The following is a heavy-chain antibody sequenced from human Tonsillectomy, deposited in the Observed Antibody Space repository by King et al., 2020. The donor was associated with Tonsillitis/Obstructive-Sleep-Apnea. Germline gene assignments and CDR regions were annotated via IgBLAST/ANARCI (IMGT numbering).Heavy chain of an antibody. V-gene: IGHV3-30*18. CDR2: ISFVGSNK. J-gene: IGHJ4*02. CDR1: GFTFSSYG. CDR3: AKGGEAFDY. Sequence: VQLVESGGGEVQPGRSLRLSCAVSGFTFSSYGLHWVRQAPGKGLEWVAVISFVGSNKYYADSVKGRFTLSRDNSKNTLYLQMNSLRAEDTAVYYCAKGGEAFDYWGQGTLVTVSS. D-gene: IGHD3-16*01.